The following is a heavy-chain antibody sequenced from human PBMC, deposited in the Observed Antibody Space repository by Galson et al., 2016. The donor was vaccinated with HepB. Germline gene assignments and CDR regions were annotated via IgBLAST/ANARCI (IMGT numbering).Heavy chain of an antibody. V-gene: IGHV6-1*01. CDR2: TYYRSEWHF. CDR3: ARSYLLGRGFGS. D-gene: IGHD7-27*01. Sequence: CAISGDSVSSNSAGWYWIRQSPSRGLEWLGRTYYRSEWHFDYAESVKSRITINPDTAKNQSSLQLNSVTPEDTAIYYCARSYLLGRGFGSWGQGTLVTVSS. J-gene: IGHJ4*02. CDR1: GDSVSSNSAG.